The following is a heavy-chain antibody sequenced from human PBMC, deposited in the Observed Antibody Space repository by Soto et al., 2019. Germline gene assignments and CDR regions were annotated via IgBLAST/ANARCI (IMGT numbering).Heavy chain of an antibody. CDR3: AKADGQQWLIPHLDN. J-gene: IGHJ4*02. V-gene: IGHV3-23*01. CDR1: GFNFKKFA. CDR2: ISCCGGSA. D-gene: IGHD6-19*01. Sequence: GSLRLSCVASGFNFKKFAMAWVRQAAGEGLEWVSGISCCGGSASYADSVKGRFSIARGDSKNTVSLQLNSLRVEDTAQYYCAKADGQQWLIPHLDNWGQGTLVTVSS.